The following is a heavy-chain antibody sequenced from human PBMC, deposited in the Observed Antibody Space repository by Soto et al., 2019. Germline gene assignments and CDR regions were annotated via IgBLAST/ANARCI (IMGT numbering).Heavy chain of an antibody. V-gene: IGHV3-11*05. D-gene: IGHD6-19*01. CDR2: ISSSSSYT. CDR1: GFTFSDYY. J-gene: IGHJ3*02. Sequence: QVQLVESGGGLVKPGGSLRLSCAASGFTFSDYYMSWIRQAPGKGLEWVSYISSSSSYTNYADSVKGRFTISRDNAKNSLYRQMNSLRAEDTAVYYCAREVEQWLVRDAFDIWGQGTMVTVSS. CDR3: AREVEQWLVRDAFDI.